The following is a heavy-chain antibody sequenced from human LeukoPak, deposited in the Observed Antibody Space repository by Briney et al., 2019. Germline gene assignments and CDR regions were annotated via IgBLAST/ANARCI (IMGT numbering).Heavy chain of an antibody. CDR3: ARSTDSGSYSPGGVFGY. D-gene: IGHD1-26*01. CDR1: GYSFTSYW. V-gene: IGHV5-51*01. CDR2: IYPGDSDT. J-gene: IGHJ4*02. Sequence: GESLKISCKGSGYSFTSYWIGWVRQMPGKGLEWMGIIYPGDSDTRYSPSFQGQVTISADKSISTAYLQWTSLKASDTAMYFCARSTDSGSYSPGGVFGYWGQGTLVTVSS.